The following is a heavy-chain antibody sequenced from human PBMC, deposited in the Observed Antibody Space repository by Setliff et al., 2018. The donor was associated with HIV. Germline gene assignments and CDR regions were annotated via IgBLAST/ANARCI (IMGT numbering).Heavy chain of an antibody. V-gene: IGHV3-72*01. CDR1: GLTFSDHY. CDR2: TANKADSYTT. J-gene: IGHJ3*01. D-gene: IGHD3-10*01. Sequence: LRLSCAVPGLTFSDHYMDWVRQAPGKGLEWVGRTANKADSYTTSYAASVRGRFTISRDDLKNSLYLEMNSLKTEDTAVYYCARDIGSWAGDNGFCVWGQGTMVTVSS. CDR3: ARDIGSWAGDNGFCV.